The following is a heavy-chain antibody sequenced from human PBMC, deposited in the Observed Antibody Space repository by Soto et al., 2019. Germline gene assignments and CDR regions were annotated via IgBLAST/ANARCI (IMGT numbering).Heavy chain of an antibody. Sequence: SETLSLTCAPYGGSFDGYSWSWIRQSPRKGLEWIGEIHHGGSTKYNPSLKSRVSLSVDTSTKQFSLKMTSMTAADRGVYYCARGGDSWSGYLFWGQGTPVTVSS. CDR2: IHHGGST. V-gene: IGHV4-34*01. D-gene: IGHD3-3*01. J-gene: IGHJ4*02. CDR3: ARGGDSWSGYLF. CDR1: GGSFDGYS.